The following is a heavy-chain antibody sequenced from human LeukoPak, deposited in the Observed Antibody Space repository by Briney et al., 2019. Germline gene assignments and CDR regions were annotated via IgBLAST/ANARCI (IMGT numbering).Heavy chain of an antibody. V-gene: IGHV3-30*03. D-gene: IGHD4-17*01. J-gene: IGHJ4*02. CDR3: ARAQSRTTVTTFWDY. CDR1: GFTFSSYG. CDR2: ISYDGSNK. Sequence: GGSLRLSCAASGFTFSSYGMNWVRQAPGKGLEWVAVISYDGSNKYYADSVKGRFTISRDNSKNTLYLQMNSLRAEDTAVYYCARAQSRTTVTTFWDYWGQGTLVTVSS.